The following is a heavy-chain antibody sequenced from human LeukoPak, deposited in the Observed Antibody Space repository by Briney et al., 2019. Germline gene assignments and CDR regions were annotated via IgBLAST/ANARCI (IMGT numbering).Heavy chain of an antibody. CDR1: GGSISSYY. CDR3: ARAGGSYSLDY. CDR2: LYTSGST. Sequence: PSETLSLTCTVSGGSISSYYWSWIRQSAGKGLEWIGRLYTSGSTSYNPSLKSRVTMSVDTSKNQFSLKLTSVTAADTAVCYCARAGGSYSLDYWGQGTLVTVSS. J-gene: IGHJ4*02. V-gene: IGHV4-4*07. D-gene: IGHD1-26*01.